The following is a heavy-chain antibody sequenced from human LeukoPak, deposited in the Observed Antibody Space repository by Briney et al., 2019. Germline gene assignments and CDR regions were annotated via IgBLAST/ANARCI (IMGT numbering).Heavy chain of an antibody. D-gene: IGHD3-22*01. CDR2: ISAYNGNT. V-gene: IGHV1-18*01. CDR1: GYTFTSYG. CDR3: ARGIGWLRLVAHGFGY. Sequence: ASVKVSCKASGYTFTSYGISWVRQAPGQGLEWMGWISAYNGNTNYAQKFQGRVTMTRDTSISTAYMELSRLRSDDTAVYYCARGIGWLRLVAHGFGYWGQGTLVAVSS. J-gene: IGHJ4*02.